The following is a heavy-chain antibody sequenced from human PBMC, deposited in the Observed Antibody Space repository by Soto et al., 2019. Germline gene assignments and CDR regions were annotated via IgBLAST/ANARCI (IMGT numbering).Heavy chain of an antibody. D-gene: IGHD6-13*01. V-gene: IGHV4-34*01. Sequence: SETLSLTCAVYGGSFSGYYWSWIRQPPGKGLEWIGEINHSGSTNYNPSLKSRVTISVDTSKNQFSLKLSSVTAADTAVYYCASPRSYSSSWYGYYYYGMDVGGQGTTVTVSS. J-gene: IGHJ6*02. CDR1: GGSFSGYY. CDR2: INHSGST. CDR3: ASPRSYSSSWYGYYYYGMDV.